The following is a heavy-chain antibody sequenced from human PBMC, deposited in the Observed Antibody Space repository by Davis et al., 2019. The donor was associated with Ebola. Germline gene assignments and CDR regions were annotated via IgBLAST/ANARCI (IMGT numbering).Heavy chain of an antibody. V-gene: IGHV3-73*01. J-gene: IGHJ6*02. CDR2: IRSKANSYAT. D-gene: IGHD2-8*01. CDR1: GFTFSGSA. CDR3: AKDSVSWIVLMVYAENYYYYGMDV. Sequence: GESLKISCAASGFTFSGSAMHWVRQASGKGLEWVGRIRSKANSYATAYAASVKGRFTISRDDSKNTAYLQMNSLRAEDTAVYYCAKDSVSWIVLMVYAENYYYYGMDVWGQGTTVTVSS.